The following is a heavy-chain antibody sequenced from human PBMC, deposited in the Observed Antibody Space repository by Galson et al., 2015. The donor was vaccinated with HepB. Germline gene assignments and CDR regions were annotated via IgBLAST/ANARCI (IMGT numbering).Heavy chain of an antibody. CDR2: IYYSGST. CDR3: ARDHGGWRAAANWFDP. Sequence: TLSLTCTVSGGSISSGGYYWSWIRQHPGKGLEWIGYIYYSGSTYYNPSLKSRVTISVDTSKNQFSLKLSSVTAADTAVYYCARDHGGWRAAANWFDPWGQGTLVTVSS. V-gene: IGHV4-31*03. D-gene: IGHD6-13*01. J-gene: IGHJ5*02. CDR1: GGSISSGGYY.